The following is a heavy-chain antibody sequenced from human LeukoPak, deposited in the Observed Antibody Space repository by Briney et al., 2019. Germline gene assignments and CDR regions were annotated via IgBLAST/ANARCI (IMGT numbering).Heavy chain of an antibody. V-gene: IGHV3-30*04. CDR2: ISYDGSNK. Sequence: GGSLRLSCAASGFTSSSYAMHWVRQAPGKGLEWGAVISYDGSNKYYADSVKGRFTISRDNSKNTLYLQMNSLRAEDTAVYYCARVNSITMVRGVLHYWGQATLVTVCS. J-gene: IGHJ4*02. CDR3: ARVNSITMVRGVLHY. CDR1: GFTSSSYA. D-gene: IGHD3-10*01.